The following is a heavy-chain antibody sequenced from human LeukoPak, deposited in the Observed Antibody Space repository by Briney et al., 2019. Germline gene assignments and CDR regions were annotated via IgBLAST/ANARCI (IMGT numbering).Heavy chain of an antibody. CDR3: ARHDSSGWNNWIDP. D-gene: IGHD3-22*01. CDR1: GASISSYY. V-gene: IGHV4-59*08. J-gene: IGHJ5*02. Sequence: KPSETLSLTCTVPGASISSYYWSWIRQPPGKGLEWIGYIYDSGNTNYNPSLKSRVTISVDTSKNQFSLKLSSVTAADTAVYYCARHDSSGWNNWIDPWGQGTLVTVSS. CDR2: IYDSGNT.